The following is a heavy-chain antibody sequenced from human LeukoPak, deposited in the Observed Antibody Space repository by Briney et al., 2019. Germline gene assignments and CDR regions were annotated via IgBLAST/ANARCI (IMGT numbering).Heavy chain of an antibody. D-gene: IGHD3-10*01. CDR2: MNPNSGNT. CDR3: ARGGYGSGSYSAEFDY. V-gene: IGHV1-8*01. J-gene: IGHJ4*02. CDR1: GYTFTSYD. Sequence: EASVKVSCKASGYTFTSYDINWVRQATGQGLEWMGWMNPNSGNTGYAQKFQGRVTMTRNTSISTAYMELSSLRSEDTAVYYCARGGYGSGSYSAEFDYWGQGTLVTVSS.